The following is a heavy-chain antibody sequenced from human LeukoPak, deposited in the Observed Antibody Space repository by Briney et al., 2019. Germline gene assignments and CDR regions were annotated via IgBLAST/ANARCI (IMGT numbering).Heavy chain of an antibody. CDR1: GYTFTSYD. CDR3: ARVDNWDYNFFGY. D-gene: IGHD1-7*01. V-gene: IGHV1-8*01. J-gene: IGHJ4*02. CDR2: MNPNSGNT. Sequence: RASVKVSCKASGYTFTSYDINWVRQAPGQGLEWMGWMNPNSGNTAYSQRFQGRVTMSRNPSISTAYMELSSLTSEDTAIYYCARVDNWDYNFFGYWAQGTLVTVSS.